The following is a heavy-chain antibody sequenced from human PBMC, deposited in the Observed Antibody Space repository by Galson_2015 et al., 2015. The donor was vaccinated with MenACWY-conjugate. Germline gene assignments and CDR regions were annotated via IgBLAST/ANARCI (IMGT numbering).Heavy chain of an antibody. CDR3: ARHPPCGRGMDV. CDR2: ISPIDSKT. Sequence: QSGAAVKKPGEPLKISCTGSGYTFIPYWIGWVRQMPGKGLEWVGLISPIDSKTRYTPAFEGPVTISADKSISTAYLQWNSLQASDTDMYYCARHPPCGRGMDVWGQGTTVTVSS. CDR1: GYTFIPYW. J-gene: IGHJ6*02. V-gene: IGHV5-51*01. D-gene: IGHD1-26*01.